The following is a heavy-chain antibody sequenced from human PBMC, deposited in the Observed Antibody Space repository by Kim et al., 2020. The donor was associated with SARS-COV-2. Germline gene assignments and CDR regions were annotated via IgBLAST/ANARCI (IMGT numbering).Heavy chain of an antibody. J-gene: IGHJ4*02. Sequence: ASVKVSCKASGYTFTSYYMHWVRQAPGQGLEWMGIINPSGGSTSYAQKFQGRVTMTRDTSTSTVYMELSSLRSEDTAVYYCARIHDCMSTCCYLTNRYYFDYWGQGTLVTVSS. D-gene: IGHD2-2*01. CDR1: GYTFTSYY. CDR2: INPSGGST. V-gene: IGHV1-46*01. CDR3: ARIHDCMSTCCYLTNRYYFDY.